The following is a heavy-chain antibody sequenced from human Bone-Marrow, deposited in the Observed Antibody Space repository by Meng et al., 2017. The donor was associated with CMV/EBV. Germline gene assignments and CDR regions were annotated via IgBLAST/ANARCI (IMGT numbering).Heavy chain of an antibody. CDR3: ASGGGYSNSGGVDY. J-gene: IGHJ4*02. Sequence: SETLSRTPTVPGGSISSCDYYWSWIRQHPGKGLEWIGYIYYSGSTYYNPSLKSRVTISVDTPKNQFLLKPSSVTAANTAVNYCASGGGYSNSGGVDYWGQGTMVTVSS. D-gene: IGHD4-11*01. CDR1: GGSISSCDYY. CDR2: IYYSGST. V-gene: IGHV4-31*03.